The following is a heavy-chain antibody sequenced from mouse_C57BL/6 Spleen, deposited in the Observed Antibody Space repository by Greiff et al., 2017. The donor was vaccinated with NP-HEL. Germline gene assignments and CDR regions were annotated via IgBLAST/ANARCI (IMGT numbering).Heavy chain of an antibody. CDR2: IDPSDSET. CDR3: ARRYYYGSSSYWYFDV. CDR1: GYTFTSYW. V-gene: IGHV1-52*01. Sequence: QVQLQQPGAELVRPGSSVKLSCKASGYTFTSYWMHWVKQRPIQGLEWIGNIDPSDSETHYNQKFKDKATLTVDKSSSTAYMQLSSLTSEDSAVYYCARRYYYGSSSYWYFDVWGTGTTVTVSS. J-gene: IGHJ1*03. D-gene: IGHD1-1*01.